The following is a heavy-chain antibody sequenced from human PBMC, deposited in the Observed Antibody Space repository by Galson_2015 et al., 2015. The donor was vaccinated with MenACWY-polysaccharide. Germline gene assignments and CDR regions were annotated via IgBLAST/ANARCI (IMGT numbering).Heavy chain of an antibody. CDR2: LYSGGNT. V-gene: IGHV3-53*01. D-gene: IGHD4-11*01. Sequence: LRLSCAASDLRVSTSHMSWVRQTPGRGLEGVAALYSGGNTFYVDSVEGRFTISRDNSKNTLYLHMNILRAEDTGVYYCTRTRDYNPIELWGQGTLVTVSS. CDR3: TRTRDYNPIEL. CDR1: DLRVSTSH. J-gene: IGHJ4*02.